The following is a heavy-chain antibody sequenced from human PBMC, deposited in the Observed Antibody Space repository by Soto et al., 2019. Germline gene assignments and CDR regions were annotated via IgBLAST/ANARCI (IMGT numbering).Heavy chain of an antibody. D-gene: IGHD6-19*01. V-gene: IGHV1-46*01. CDR1: GYTFTSYY. CDR3: ARDRYGQWLTHNWCDP. CDR2: INPSGGST. J-gene: IGHJ5*02. Sequence: ASVKVSCKASGYTFTSYYMHWVRQAPGQGLEWMGIINPSGGSTSYAQKFQGRVTMTRDTSTSTVYMELSSLRSEDTAVYYCARDRYGQWLTHNWCDPWGQGTLVTVSS.